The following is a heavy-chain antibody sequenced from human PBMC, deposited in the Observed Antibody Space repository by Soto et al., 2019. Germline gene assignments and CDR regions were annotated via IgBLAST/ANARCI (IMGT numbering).Heavy chain of an antibody. CDR3: TTDKNKFTIFGVVIPDY. J-gene: IGHJ4*02. V-gene: IGHV3-15*01. Sequence: PGWSLRLSCAASGFTFSNAWMSWVRQAPGKGLEWVGRIKSKTDGGTTDYAAPVKGRFTISRDDSKNTLYLQMNSLKTEETAVYDCTTDKNKFTIFGVVIPDYWGQGTLVTVS. CDR2: IKSKTDGGTT. CDR1: GFTFSNAW. D-gene: IGHD3-3*01.